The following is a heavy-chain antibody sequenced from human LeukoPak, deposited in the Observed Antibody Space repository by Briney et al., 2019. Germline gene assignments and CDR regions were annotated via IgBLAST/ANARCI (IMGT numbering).Heavy chain of an antibody. D-gene: IGHD3-22*01. J-gene: IGHJ3*02. CDR2: MNPNSGNT. CDR3: ASRDSSGYYYDAFDI. V-gene: IGHV1-8*01. CDR1: GYTFTSYD. Sequence: ASVKVSCKASGYTFTSYDINWVRQATGQGLEWMGWMNPNSGNTGYAQKFQGRVTMTRNTSISTAYMELSSLRSEDTAAYYCASRDSSGYYYDAFDIWGQGTMVTVSS.